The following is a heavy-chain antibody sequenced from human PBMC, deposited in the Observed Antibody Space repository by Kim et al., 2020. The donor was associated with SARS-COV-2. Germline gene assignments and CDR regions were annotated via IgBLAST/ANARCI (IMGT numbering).Heavy chain of an antibody. CDR2: ISGSGGST. Sequence: GGSLRLSCAASGFTFSSYAMSWVRQAPGKGLEWVSAISGSGGSTYYADSVKGRFTISRDNSKNTLYLQMNSLRAEDTAVYYCAKSPHSGGLKSYFDYWGQGTLVTVSS. CDR1: GFTFSSYA. D-gene: IGHD4-4*01. J-gene: IGHJ4*02. V-gene: IGHV3-23*01. CDR3: AKSPHSGGLKSYFDY.